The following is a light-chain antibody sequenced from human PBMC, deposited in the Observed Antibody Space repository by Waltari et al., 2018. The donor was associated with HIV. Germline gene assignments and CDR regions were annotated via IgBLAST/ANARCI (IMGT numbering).Light chain of an antibody. Sequence: HSALTQPASVSASPGQSITISCPGTSGAFGISSLVSWYQQRPGKVPRVLIYAVISRPSGGSMRFSGSKSGNTASLSISGLQAEDEADYDCASYTSNDTRVFGGGTKVTVL. V-gene: IGLV2-14*01. J-gene: IGLJ3*02. CDR2: AVI. CDR3: ASYTSNDTRV. CDR1: SGAFGISSL.